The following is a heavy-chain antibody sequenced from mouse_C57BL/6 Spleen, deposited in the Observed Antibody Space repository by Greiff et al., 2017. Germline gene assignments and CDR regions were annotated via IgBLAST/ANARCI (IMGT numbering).Heavy chain of an antibody. Sequence: VQLQQPGAELVRPGSSVKLSCKASGYTFTSYWMHWVKQRPIQGLEWIGNIDPSDSETHYNQKFKDKATLTVDKSSSTAYMQLSSLTSEDSAVYYCARRIGYYGSSYEDYFDYWGQGTTLTVSS. D-gene: IGHD1-1*01. J-gene: IGHJ2*01. V-gene: IGHV1-52*01. CDR1: GYTFTSYW. CDR2: IDPSDSET. CDR3: ARRIGYYGSSYEDYFDY.